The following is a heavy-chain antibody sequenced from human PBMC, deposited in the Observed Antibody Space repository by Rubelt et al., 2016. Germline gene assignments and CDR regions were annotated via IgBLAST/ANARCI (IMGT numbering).Heavy chain of an antibody. CDR1: GYTFTSYG. V-gene: IGHV1-18*01. CDR2: ISAYNGNT. J-gene: IGHJ4*02. CDR3: ARERDDYGDY. Sequence: QVQLVQSGAEVKKPGASVKVSCKASGYTFTSYGISWVRQAPGQGLEWMGWISAYNGNTNYEKKLKGRVTMTTETATSKANMERRSLRSDDTAVYYCARERDDYGDYWGQGTLVTVSS. D-gene: IGHD5-24*01.